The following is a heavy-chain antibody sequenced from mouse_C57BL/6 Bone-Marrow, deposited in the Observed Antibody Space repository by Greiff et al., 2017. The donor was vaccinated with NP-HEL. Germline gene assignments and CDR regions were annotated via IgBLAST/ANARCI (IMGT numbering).Heavy chain of an antibody. V-gene: IGHV1-62-2*01. CDR3: ARHERGIYYYGSSYDYYAMDY. J-gene: IGHJ4*01. CDR2: FYPGSGSI. Sequence: VQLQQSGAELVKPGASVKLSCKASGYTFTEYTIHWVKQRSGQGLEWIGWFYPGSGSIKYNEKFKDKATLTADKSSSTVYMELSRLTSEDSAVYFCARHERGIYYYGSSYDYYAMDYWGQGTSVTVSS. D-gene: IGHD1-1*01. CDR1: GYTFTEYT.